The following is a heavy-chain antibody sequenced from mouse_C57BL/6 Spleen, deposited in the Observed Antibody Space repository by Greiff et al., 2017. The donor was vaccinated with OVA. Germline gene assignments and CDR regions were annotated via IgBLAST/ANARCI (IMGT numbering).Heavy chain of an antibody. Sequence: EVQGVESGGGLVKPGGSLKLSCAASGFTFSSYAMSWVRQTPEKRLEWVATISDGGSYTYYPDNVKGRFTISRDNAKNNLYLQMSHLKSEDTAMYYCARESNWGNYFDYWGQGTTLTVSS. CDR2: ISDGGSYT. CDR1: GFTFSSYA. D-gene: IGHD4-1*01. CDR3: ARESNWGNYFDY. V-gene: IGHV5-4*01. J-gene: IGHJ2*01.